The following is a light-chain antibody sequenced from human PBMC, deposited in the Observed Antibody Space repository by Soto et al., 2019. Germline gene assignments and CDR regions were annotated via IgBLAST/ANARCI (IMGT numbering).Light chain of an antibody. V-gene: IGKV3-20*01. J-gene: IGKJ1*01. CDR3: QQYGTSPPT. CDR2: DAS. Sequence: EIVLTQSPGTLSLSPGERATLSCRASQSVSTNCLAWYQQKPGQAPRLLIFDASNRATGVPDRFSGSGSGTDLTLTISRLEPEDFAVYNCQQYGTSPPTFGQGTKVEIK. CDR1: QSVSTNC.